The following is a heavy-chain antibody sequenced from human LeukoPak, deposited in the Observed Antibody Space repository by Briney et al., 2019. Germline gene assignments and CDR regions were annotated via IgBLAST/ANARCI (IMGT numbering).Heavy chain of an antibody. V-gene: IGHV3-23*01. CDR1: GFTFSSYA. J-gene: IGHJ3*01. D-gene: IGHD3-16*02. CDR3: AKGVVIATAGDAFDV. CDR2: SSGGSNNT. Sequence: GGSLRLSCAASGFTFSSYAMNWVRQAPGKGLEWVSTSSGGSNNTFYTESVKGRFTISRDNSKNTLYLQMNSLRVEDTAVYYCAKGVVIATAGDAFDVWGQGTMVTVSS.